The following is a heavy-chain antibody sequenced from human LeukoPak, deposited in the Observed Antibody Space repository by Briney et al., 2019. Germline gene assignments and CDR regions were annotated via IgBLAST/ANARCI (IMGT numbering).Heavy chain of an antibody. J-gene: IGHJ4*02. CDR3: AKNPYEYYFDY. Sequence: GASVKVSCKASGYSFTGYYMRWVRQAPGQGLEWMGWINPNSGETHYEQKFQGRVTMTTDTSINIGYMVLSRLRTDDTAVYFCAKNPYEYYFDYWGQGTLVTVSS. D-gene: IGHD5-12*01. CDR2: INPNSGET. V-gene: IGHV1-2*02. CDR1: GYSFTGYY.